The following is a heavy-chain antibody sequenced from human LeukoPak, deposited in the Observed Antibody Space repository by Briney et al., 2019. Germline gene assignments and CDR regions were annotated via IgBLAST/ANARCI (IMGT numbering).Heavy chain of an antibody. D-gene: IGHD3-10*01. J-gene: IGHJ6*02. Sequence: GGSLRLSCAASGFTLSDAWMSWVRQAPGKGLEWVGRIKSKTDGGTTDYSAPVKGRLTISRDDSKTTLYLQMNSLKTEDTAVYYCTTGPFDYYGSASYLANGMDVWGQGTTVTVSS. CDR2: IKSKTDGGTT. CDR1: GFTLSDAW. V-gene: IGHV3-15*01. CDR3: TTGPFDYYGSASYLANGMDV.